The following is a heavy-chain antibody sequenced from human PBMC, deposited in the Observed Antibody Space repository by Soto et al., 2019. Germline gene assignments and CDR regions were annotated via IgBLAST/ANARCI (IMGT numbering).Heavy chain of an antibody. Sequence: SVKVSCKASGVTFSSYAISWVRQAPGQGLEWMGGIIPIFGTANYAQKFQGRVTITADKSTSTAYMELSSLRSEDTAVYYCARDPLIAVALPYYFDYWGQGTLVTVSS. D-gene: IGHD6-19*01. V-gene: IGHV1-69*06. J-gene: IGHJ4*02. CDR1: GVTFSSYA. CDR2: IIPIFGTA. CDR3: ARDPLIAVALPYYFDY.